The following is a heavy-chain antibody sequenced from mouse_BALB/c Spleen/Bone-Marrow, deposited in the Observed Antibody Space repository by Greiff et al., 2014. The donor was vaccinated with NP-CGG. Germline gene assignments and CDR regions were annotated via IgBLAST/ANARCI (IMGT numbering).Heavy chain of an antibody. D-gene: IGHD5-1*01. Sequence: EVMLVESGGGLVQPGGSLRLSCTTSGFTFTDYFMTWVRQPPGKALEWLGFIRNKANGYTTEYNPSVKGRFTISRDTSQGILHLQMNTLRAEDSAIYFCARDYSGYFDFWGQGTTLTVSS. CDR2: IRNKANGYTT. V-gene: IGHV7-3*02. CDR3: ARDYSGYFDF. J-gene: IGHJ2*01. CDR1: GFTFTDYF.